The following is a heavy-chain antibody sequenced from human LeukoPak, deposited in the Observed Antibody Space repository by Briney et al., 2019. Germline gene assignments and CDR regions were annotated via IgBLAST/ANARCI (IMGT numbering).Heavy chain of an antibody. Sequence: GGSLRLSCAASRFPFRSYWMSWVRQAPGKGLEWVATIKQDGSEKYYVDSVKGRFTISRDNAQNSLYLQMNSLRAEDTAVYYCASRDFLTGYYDYWGQGTLVTVSS. V-gene: IGHV3-7*01. CDR2: IKQDGSEK. D-gene: IGHD3-9*01. CDR3: ASRDFLTGYYDY. CDR1: RFPFRSYW. J-gene: IGHJ4*02.